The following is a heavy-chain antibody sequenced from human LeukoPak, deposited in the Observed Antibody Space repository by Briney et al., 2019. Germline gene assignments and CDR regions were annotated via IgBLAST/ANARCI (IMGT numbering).Heavy chain of an antibody. CDR3: AKEDSSIDGWSYLHL. CDR2: IRTGGAP. V-gene: IGHV3-13*04. J-gene: IGHJ2*01. CDR1: EFTFSTYD. Sequence: GRSLRLSCALSEFTFSTYDFHCGRRAPGEGLGWGSAIRTGGAPHYPRPVKGRFTNSRENAKHPLHLQMNSLSAGEQGVYYCAKEDSSIDGWSYLHLWGRGPLVSV. D-gene: IGHD3-22*01.